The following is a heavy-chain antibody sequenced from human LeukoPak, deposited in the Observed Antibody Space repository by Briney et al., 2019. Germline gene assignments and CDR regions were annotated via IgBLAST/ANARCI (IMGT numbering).Heavy chain of an antibody. CDR1: GGSISSSSYY. J-gene: IGHJ5*02. D-gene: IGHD3-3*01. CDR3: ARRPKDDFCSGYYRTPNPLVFGFDP. V-gene: IGHV4-39*01. Sequence: SETLSLTCTVSGGSISSSSYYWGWIRQPPGKGLEWIGSIYYSGSTYYNPSLKSRVTISVDTSKNQFSLKLSSVTAADTAVYYCARRPKDDFCSGYYRTPNPLVFGFDPWGQGTLVTVSS. CDR2: IYYSGST.